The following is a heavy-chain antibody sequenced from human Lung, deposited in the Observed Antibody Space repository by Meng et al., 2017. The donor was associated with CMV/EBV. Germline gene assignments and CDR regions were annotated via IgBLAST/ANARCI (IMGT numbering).Heavy chain of an antibody. D-gene: IGHD2-2*01. CDR1: GFTFSSYA. CDR2: ISYDGINK. V-gene: IGHV3-30-3*01. CDR3: ERTPKDIVVVPADSFYFDY. Sequence: GGSLRLXXAASGFTFSSYAMHWVRQAPGKGLEWVAVISYDGINKYYADAVKGRFTISRDNSKNTLYLQMNSLRAEDTAVYYCERTPKDIVVVPADSFYFDYWGQGTXVTVSS. J-gene: IGHJ4*02.